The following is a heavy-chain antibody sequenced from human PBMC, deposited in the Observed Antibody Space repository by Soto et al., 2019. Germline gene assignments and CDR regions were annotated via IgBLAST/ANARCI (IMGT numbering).Heavy chain of an antibody. CDR3: VRRLPFYFNF. CDR1: GFSLSTPGAA. V-gene: IGHV2-5*02. CDR2: IYGDDDK. Sequence: QITWKESGPTLVNPTQTLTLTCSFSGFSLSTPGAAVAWIRQPPGQALEWVALIYGDDDKRYSPSLKSRLNITKDTSKDQVVLTMTNMDPVDTATYFCVRRLPFYFNFWGRGALVSVSS. J-gene: IGHJ2*01.